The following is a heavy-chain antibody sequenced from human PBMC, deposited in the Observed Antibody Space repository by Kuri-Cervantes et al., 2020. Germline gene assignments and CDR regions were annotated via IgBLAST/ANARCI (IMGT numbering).Heavy chain of an antibody. CDR1: GFRFSSNW. V-gene: IGHV3-7*02. CDR3: ARGRADHPSVSEY. D-gene: IGHD1-14*01. Sequence: GESLKISCVASGFRFSSNWMTWVRQAPGKGLEWVANIKQDGSETYYGDSVRGRFTISRDNAKNSLFLQMNSLTAEDTSVYYCARGRADHPSVSEYWGQGTEVTVSS. J-gene: IGHJ4*02. CDR2: IKQDGSET.